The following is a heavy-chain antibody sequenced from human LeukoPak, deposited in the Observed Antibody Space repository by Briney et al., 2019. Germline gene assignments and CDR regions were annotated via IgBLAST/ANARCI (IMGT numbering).Heavy chain of an antibody. V-gene: IGHV3-30*18. D-gene: IGHD4-17*01. CDR1: GFTFSSYG. CDR3: AKDPVLYGDYGYYDY. Sequence: GGSLRLSCAASGFTFSSYGMHWVRQAPGKGLEWVAVISYDGSNKYYADSVKGRFTISGDNSKNTLYLQMNSLRAEDTAVYYCAKDPVLYGDYGYYDYWGQGTLVTVSS. CDR2: ISYDGSNK. J-gene: IGHJ4*02.